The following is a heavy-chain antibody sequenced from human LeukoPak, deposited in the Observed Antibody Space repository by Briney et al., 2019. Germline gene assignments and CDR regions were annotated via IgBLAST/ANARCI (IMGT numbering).Heavy chain of an antibody. CDR1: GFTFSNYW. J-gene: IGHJ4*02. D-gene: IGHD3-16*01. CDR2: ISGDGMNT. V-gene: IGHV3-74*01. Sequence: GGSLRLSCTASGFTFSNYWMHWVRQAPGKGLVWVSRISGDGMNTAYADSVKGQFPISRDNAKNTLHLQMNSLRVEDTAVYYCARTSYYFDSWGQGTLVTVSS. CDR3: ARTSYYFDS.